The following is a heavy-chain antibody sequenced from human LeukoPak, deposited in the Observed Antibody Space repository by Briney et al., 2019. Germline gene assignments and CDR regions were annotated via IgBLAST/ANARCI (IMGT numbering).Heavy chain of an antibody. J-gene: IGHJ4*02. CDR2: IYYRVTS. D-gene: IGHD3-10*01. CDR1: GDSISTYY. Sequence: SETLSLTCTVSGDSISTYYWSWIRQPPGKGLEWIGYIYYRVTSDYNPSLKSRVTMSVDMSTRQISLKLSSVTAADTAVYYCARLRYGSGSYSPVDYWGQGTLVTVSS. V-gene: IGHV4-59*12. CDR3: ARLRYGSGSYSPVDY.